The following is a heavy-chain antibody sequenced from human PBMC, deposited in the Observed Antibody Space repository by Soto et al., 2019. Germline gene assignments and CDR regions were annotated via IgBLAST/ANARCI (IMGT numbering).Heavy chain of an antibody. Sequence: GASVKVSCKASGYTFTGYYMHWVRQAPGQGLEWMGWINPNSGGTNYAQKFQGWVTMTRDTSISTAYMELSRLRSDDTAVYYCARASSDYTNPYTDVWGKGTTVTVSS. D-gene: IGHD4-4*01. J-gene: IGHJ6*03. CDR1: GYTFTGYY. V-gene: IGHV1-2*04. CDR2: INPNSGGT. CDR3: ARASSDYTNPYTDV.